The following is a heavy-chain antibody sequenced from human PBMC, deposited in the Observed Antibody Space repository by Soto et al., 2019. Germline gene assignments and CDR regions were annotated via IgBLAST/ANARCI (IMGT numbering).Heavy chain of an antibody. Sequence: SETLSLTCTVSGGSISSSSYYWGWIRQPPGKGLEWIGSIYYSGSTYYNPSLKSRVTISVDTSKNQFSLKLSSVTAADTAVYYCARPRGHYYGSGSYSVIGNWFDPWGQGTLVTVSS. J-gene: IGHJ5*02. CDR2: IYYSGST. CDR3: ARPRGHYYGSGSYSVIGNWFDP. V-gene: IGHV4-39*01. D-gene: IGHD3-10*01. CDR1: GGSISSSSYY.